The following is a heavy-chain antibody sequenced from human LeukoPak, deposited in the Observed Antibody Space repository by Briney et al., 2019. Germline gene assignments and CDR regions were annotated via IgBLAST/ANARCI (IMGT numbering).Heavy chain of an antibody. V-gene: IGHV4-34*01. CDR3: ARHDPGWFDT. D-gene: IGHD3-16*01. CDR2: INHSGST. Sequence: SETLSLTCAVYGGSFSGYYWSWIRQPPGKGLEWIGEINHSGSTNYNPSLKSRVTISVDTSKNQFSLKLSSATATDTAAYYCARHDPGWFDTWGQGTLVTVSS. CDR1: GGSFSGYY. J-gene: IGHJ5*02.